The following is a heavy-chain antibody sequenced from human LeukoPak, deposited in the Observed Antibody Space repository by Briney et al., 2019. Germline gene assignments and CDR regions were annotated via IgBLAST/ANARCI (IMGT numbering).Heavy chain of an antibody. J-gene: IGHJ4*03. V-gene: IGHV3-9*03. CDR2: ISWNSGSI. Sequence: GGPLRLSCAASGFTFDDYAMHWVRQAPGKGLEWVSGISWNSGSIGYADSVKGRFTISRDNAKNSLYLQMNSLRAEDMALYYCAKDIRGSTSYVDYWGQGTLVTVAS. CDR1: GFTFDDYA. D-gene: IGHD2-2*01. CDR3: AKDIRGSTSYVDY.